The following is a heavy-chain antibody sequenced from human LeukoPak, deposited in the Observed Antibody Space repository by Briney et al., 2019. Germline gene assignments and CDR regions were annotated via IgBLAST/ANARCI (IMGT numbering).Heavy chain of an antibody. Sequence: PSETLSLTCTVSDGSFGNDYWSWIRQPAGKGLEWIGRIYTSGSTNYNPSLKSRVTISVDTSKNQFSLKLSSVTAADTAVYYCARSTANLNFDYWGQGTLVTVSS. V-gene: IGHV4-4*07. CDR3: ARSTANLNFDY. CDR2: IYTSGST. CDR1: DGSFGNDY. J-gene: IGHJ4*02. D-gene: IGHD1-1*01.